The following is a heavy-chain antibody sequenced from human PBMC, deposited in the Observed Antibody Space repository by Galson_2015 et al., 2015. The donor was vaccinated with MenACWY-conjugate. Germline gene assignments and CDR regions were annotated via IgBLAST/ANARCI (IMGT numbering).Heavy chain of an antibody. CDR1: GYRFPNYW. CDR3: ARRRAELNWFDP. J-gene: IGHJ5*02. V-gene: IGHV5-51*01. CDR2: IYPGDSDT. D-gene: IGHD1-1*01. Sequence: QSGAEVKVPGESLRISCTGSGYRFPNYWIGWVRQMPGKGLEWMGIIYPGDSDTRYSPSFQGQVTISADKSISTAYLQWSSLKASDTAMYYCARRRAELNWFDPWGQGTLVTVSS.